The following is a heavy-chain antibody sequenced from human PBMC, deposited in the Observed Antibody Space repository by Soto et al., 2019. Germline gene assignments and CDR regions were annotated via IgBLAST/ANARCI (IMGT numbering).Heavy chain of an antibody. J-gene: IGHJ4*02. Sequence: SETLSLTCTVSSGSISTYYWSWIRQPAGKGREWIGRIYTSGSTLYNPSLKSRVTMSVDTSKNQSSLKLSSVTADDTAVYFCAGWGGHDYNYWGQGIMVTVSS. CDR1: SGSISTYY. CDR2: IYTSGST. CDR3: AGWGGHDYNY. V-gene: IGHV4-4*07. D-gene: IGHD4-4*01.